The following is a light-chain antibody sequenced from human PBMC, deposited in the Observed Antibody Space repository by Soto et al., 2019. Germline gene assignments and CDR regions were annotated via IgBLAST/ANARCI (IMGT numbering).Light chain of an antibody. J-gene: IGKJ1*01. V-gene: IGKV3-15*01. CDR1: QSVTSN. CDR3: HQYNNWPRT. CDR2: GAS. Sequence: EIVMTQSPATLSVSPGGRATLSCMASQSVTSNLAWYQQKPGQAPRLLIYGASTRATDIPARFSGSGSGTEFTLTISSLQSEDFAVYYCHQYNNWPRTFGQGTKVDIK.